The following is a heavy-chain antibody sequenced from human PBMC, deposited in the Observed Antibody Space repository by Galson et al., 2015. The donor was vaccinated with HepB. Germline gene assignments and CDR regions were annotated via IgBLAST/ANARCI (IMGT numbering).Heavy chain of an antibody. CDR1: GFTFSTYT. CDR3: VRVPDFWRSSPYYYFDY. D-gene: IGHD3-3*01. V-gene: IGHV3-48*02. Sequence: SLRLSCAASGFTFSTYTMNWVRQAPGKGLEWISHITSSSTTIYYADSVQGRFTISRDNAKNSLYLQMNSLRDEDTAVYYCVRVPDFWRSSPYYYFDYWGQGTLVTVSS. CDR2: ITSSSTTI. J-gene: IGHJ4*02.